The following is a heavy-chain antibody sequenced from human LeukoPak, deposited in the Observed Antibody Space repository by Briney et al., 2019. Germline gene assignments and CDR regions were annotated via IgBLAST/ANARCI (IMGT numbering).Heavy chain of an antibody. Sequence: SETLSLTCAVYGGSFSGYYWSWIRQPPGKGLEWIGEINHSGSTNYNPSLKSRVTISVDTPKNQFSLKLSSVTAADTAVYYCARARRVTMVRGVIFDYWGQGTLVTVSS. D-gene: IGHD3-10*01. CDR3: ARARRVTMVRGVIFDY. CDR1: GGSFSGYY. V-gene: IGHV4-34*01. CDR2: INHSGST. J-gene: IGHJ4*02.